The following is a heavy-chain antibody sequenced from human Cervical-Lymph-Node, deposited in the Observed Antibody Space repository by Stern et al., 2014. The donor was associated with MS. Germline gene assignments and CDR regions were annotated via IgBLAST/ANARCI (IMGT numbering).Heavy chain of an antibody. CDR1: GGSFSSGAYY. V-gene: IGHV4-30-4*01. CDR3: SRDADGYGY. J-gene: IGHJ4*02. D-gene: IGHD5-24*01. CDR2: IHNGGTP. Sequence: QVQLKESGPGLVKPSQTLTLTCTVTGGSFSSGAYYWSWLRQSPGHGLEWIGYIHNGGTPYYNPSLKSRVTISVDTSRNQFSLKLRSVTAADTAVYYCSRDADGYGYWGRGTLVTVSS.